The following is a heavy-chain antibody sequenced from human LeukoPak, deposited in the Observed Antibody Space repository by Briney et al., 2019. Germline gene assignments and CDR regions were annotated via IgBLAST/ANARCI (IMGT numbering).Heavy chain of an antibody. CDR3: AREQYYDFWSGSWDY. CDR2: MRTDNGNT. Sequence: ASMKVSCKASGYTFRNYGISWVRQAPGQGLEWMGWMRTDNGNTDYAENFQGRVTMTTDTSTNTVYMQLRSLRSDDTAVYYCAREQYYDFWSGSWDYWGQGTLVTVSS. V-gene: IGHV1-18*01. D-gene: IGHD3-3*01. CDR1: GYTFRNYG. J-gene: IGHJ4*02.